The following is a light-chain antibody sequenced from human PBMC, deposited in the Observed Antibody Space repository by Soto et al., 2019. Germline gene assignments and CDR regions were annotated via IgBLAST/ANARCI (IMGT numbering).Light chain of an antibody. J-gene: IGLJ3*02. CDR1: NIGSKS. V-gene: IGLV3-21*01. Sequence: SYELTQPPSVSVAPGKTASVACGGSNIGSKSVHWYQKKSGQAPVFVMYYDSDRPSGIPERFSGSNSGNTATLTISRVEAGDEADYFCQVWDISSGHVGFGGGTKLTVL. CDR3: QVWDISSGHVG. CDR2: YDS.